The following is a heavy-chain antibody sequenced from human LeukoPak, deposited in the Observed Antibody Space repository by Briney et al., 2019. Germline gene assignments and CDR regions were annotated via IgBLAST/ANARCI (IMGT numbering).Heavy chain of an antibody. CDR3: ARPYCSSTSCSRWLDP. D-gene: IGHD2-2*01. Sequence: GASVKVSCKASGYTFTAYDINWVRQATGQGLEWMGWMNPKSGNTGYAQRFQGRVAFTMNISITTAYMEMNSLTSEDTAIYYCARPYCSSTSCSRWLDPWGQGTLVTVSS. CDR2: MNPKSGNT. V-gene: IGHV1-8*03. CDR1: GYTFTAYD. J-gene: IGHJ5*02.